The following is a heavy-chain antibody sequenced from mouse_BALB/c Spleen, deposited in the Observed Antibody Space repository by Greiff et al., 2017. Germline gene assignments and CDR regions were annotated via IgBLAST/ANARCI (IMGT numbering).Heavy chain of an antibody. CDR3: DKPSTGYFDV. D-gene: IGHD4-1*02. J-gene: IGHJ1*01. CDR1: GFSLTDYG. CDR2: IWGGGST. Sequence: VQLQQSGPGLVAPSQSLSITCTVSGFSLTDYGVSWIRQPPGKGLEWLGVIWGGGSTYYNSALKSRLSISKDNSKRQVFLKMNSLQTDDTSMYVCDKPSTGYFDVWGAGTTVTVSS. V-gene: IGHV2-6-5*01.